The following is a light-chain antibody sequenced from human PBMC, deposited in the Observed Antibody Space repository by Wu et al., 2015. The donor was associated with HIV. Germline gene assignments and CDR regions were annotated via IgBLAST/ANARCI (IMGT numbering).Light chain of an antibody. CDR3: QNYGSSPYS. CDR1: RTVSSN. J-gene: IGKJ2*03. V-gene: IGKV3-15*01. Sequence: EIVMTQSPATLSVSPGERATLSCRASRTVSSNLAWYQQKPGQAPRLLIYGASTRATGIPARFSGSGSGTEFTLTISRLVPEDFAVYYCQNYGSSPYSFGQGTNLE. CDR2: GAS.